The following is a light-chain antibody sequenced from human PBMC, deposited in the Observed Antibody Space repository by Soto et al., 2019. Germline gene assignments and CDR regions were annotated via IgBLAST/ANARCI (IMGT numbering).Light chain of an antibody. CDR2: SNN. Sequence: VLTQPPSASGTPGQKVFISCSGSSSNIGGTNYAYWYQQLPGAAPKLLMHSNNLRPSGVPERISGSKFGTAASLAISGLRSEDEAVYYCASWDDRLGAVIFGGGTKVTV. V-gene: IGLV1-47*02. CDR3: ASWDDRLGAVI. J-gene: IGLJ2*01. CDR1: SSNIGGTNY.